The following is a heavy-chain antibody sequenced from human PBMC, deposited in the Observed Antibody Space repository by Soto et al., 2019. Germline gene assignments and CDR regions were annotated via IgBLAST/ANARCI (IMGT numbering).Heavy chain of an antibody. Sequence: QVQLVQSGAEVKKPGASVKVSCMASGYTFSTYDINWVRQATGQGLEWMGWMNPNSANTGYAQKFQGRVTMTRNTSISTAYMELSGLRSEDTAVYYCARGNKVGGYYAMDVWGQGTMVTVSS. CDR3: ARGNKVGGYYAMDV. V-gene: IGHV1-8*01. D-gene: IGHD3-16*01. J-gene: IGHJ6*02. CDR2: MNPNSANT. CDR1: GYTFSTYD.